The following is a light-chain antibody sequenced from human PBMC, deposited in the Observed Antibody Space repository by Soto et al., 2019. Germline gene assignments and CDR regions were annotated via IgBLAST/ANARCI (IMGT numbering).Light chain of an antibody. V-gene: IGLV2-14*01. CDR1: NSDIGGYNS. J-gene: IGLJ2*01. CDR2: DVS. CDR3: SSYTLSNTVL. Sequence: QSALTQPASVSGSPGQSITISCTGTNSDIGGYNSVSWYQQHPGKAPKLMIYDVSHRPSGVSNRFSGSKSGNTASLSISGLPAEDEADYYCSSYTLSNTVLFGGGTKLTVL.